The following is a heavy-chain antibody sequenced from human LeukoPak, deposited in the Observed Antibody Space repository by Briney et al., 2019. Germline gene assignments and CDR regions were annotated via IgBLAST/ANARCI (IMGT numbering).Heavy chain of an antibody. J-gene: IGHJ3*02. V-gene: IGHV4-39*01. Sequence: SETLSLTCTVSGGSISSSSYYWGWIRQPPGKGLEWIGSIYYSRSTYYNPSLKSRVTISVDTTKNQFSLKLSSVTAADTAVYYCARGVYSSSSGSALDIWGQGTMVTVSS. CDR2: IYYSRST. CDR3: ARGVYSSSSGSALDI. D-gene: IGHD6-6*01. CDR1: GGSISSSSYY.